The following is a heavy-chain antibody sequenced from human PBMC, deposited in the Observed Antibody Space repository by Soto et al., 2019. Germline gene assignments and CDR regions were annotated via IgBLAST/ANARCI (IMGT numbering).Heavy chain of an antibody. Sequence: QVQLQESGPGVVKPSETLSLTCTVSGGSISSYYWGWIRQPPGKGLEWIGYIYYSGSTNYNPSLKSRVTISVDTSKNQFSLKLSSVTAADTAVYYCARNPNEYSSSSFFDYWGQGTLVTVSS. J-gene: IGHJ4*02. V-gene: IGHV4-59*01. D-gene: IGHD6-6*01. CDR1: GGSISSYY. CDR3: ARNPNEYSSSSFFDY. CDR2: IYYSGST.